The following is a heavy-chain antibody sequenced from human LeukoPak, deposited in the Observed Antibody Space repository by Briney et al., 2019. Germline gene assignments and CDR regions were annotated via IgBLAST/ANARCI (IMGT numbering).Heavy chain of an antibody. CDR2: INPNSGGT. V-gene: IGHV1-2*02. CDR3: ARETRVRYCSGGSCHGFWFDP. Sequence: ASVKVSCKASGYTFTGYYMHWVRQAPGQGLECMGWINPNSGGTNYAQKFQGRVTMTRDTSTSTVYMELSSLRSEDTAVYYCARETRVRYCSGGSCHGFWFDPWGQGTLVTVSS. D-gene: IGHD2-15*01. J-gene: IGHJ5*02. CDR1: GYTFTGYY.